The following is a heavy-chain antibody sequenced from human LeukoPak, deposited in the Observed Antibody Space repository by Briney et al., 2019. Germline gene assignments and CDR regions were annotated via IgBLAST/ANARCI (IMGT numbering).Heavy chain of an antibody. J-gene: IGHJ4*02. CDR3: ARDQTGPFDY. Sequence: SQTLSLPCAISRDSVSSNSAAWNWISQSPSRGLYWLGSTYYRTKWYNDYAVSVKSRISINPDTSKNQFSLQLNSVAPEDTAVYYCARDQTGPFDYWGQGTLVTVAS. D-gene: IGHD1-14*01. V-gene: IGHV6-1*01. CDR1: RDSVSSNSAA. CDR2: TYYRTKWYN.